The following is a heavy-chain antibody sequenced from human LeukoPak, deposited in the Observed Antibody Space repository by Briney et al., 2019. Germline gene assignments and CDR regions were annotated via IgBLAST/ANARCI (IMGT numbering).Heavy chain of an antibody. CDR1: GGTFSSYG. CDR2: IMPIFGTT. D-gene: IGHD5-24*01. J-gene: IGHJ4*02. V-gene: IGHV1-69*06. CDR3: ARGERWLQADY. Sequence: ASVKVSCKASGGTFSSYGISWVRQAPGQGLEWMGGIMPIFGTTNYAQKFQDRVKIIADKSTGTVFMDLNSLKSEDTAVYYCARGERWLQADYWGQGTLVTVSS.